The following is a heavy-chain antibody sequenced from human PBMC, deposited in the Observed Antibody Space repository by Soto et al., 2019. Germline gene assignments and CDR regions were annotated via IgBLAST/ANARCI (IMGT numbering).Heavy chain of an antibody. CDR3: ARDHVVSRNWFDP. CDR2: INSDGSST. D-gene: IGHD2-21*01. V-gene: IGHV3-74*01. CDR1: GFTFSSYW. Sequence: EVQLVESGGGLVQPGGSLRLSCAASGFTFSSYWMHWVRQAPGKGLVWVSRINSDGSSTSSADSVKGRFTISRDNAKNTLYLQMNSLRAEDTAVYYCARDHVVSRNWFDPWGQGTLVTVSS. J-gene: IGHJ5*02.